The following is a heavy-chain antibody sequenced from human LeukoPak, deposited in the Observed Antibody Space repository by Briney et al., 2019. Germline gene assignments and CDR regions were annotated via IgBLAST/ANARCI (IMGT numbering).Heavy chain of an antibody. J-gene: IGHJ4*02. V-gene: IGHV3-23*01. CDR1: GFTFSSYS. CDR3: AKVRIPAYYYDSSGSDFDY. D-gene: IGHD3-22*01. Sequence: AGGSLRLSCAASGFTFSSYSMSWVRQAPGKGLEWVSAISGSGGSTYYADSVKGRFTISRDNSKNTLYLQMNSLRAEDTAVYYCAKVRIPAYYYDSSGSDFDYWGQGTLVTVSS. CDR2: ISGSGGST.